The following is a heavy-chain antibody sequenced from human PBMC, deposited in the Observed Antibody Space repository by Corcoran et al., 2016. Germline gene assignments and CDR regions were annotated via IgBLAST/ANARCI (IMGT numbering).Heavy chain of an antibody. CDR3: ARDRYCSGGSCISAFDI. J-gene: IGHJ3*02. CDR1: GGTFSSYA. Sequence: QVQLVQSGAEVKKPGSSVKVSCKASGGTFSSYAISWVRQAPGQGLEWMGGIIPIFGTATYATKFQGRVTITADESTSTAYMELSSLRSEDTAVYYCARDRYCSGGSCISAFDIWGQGTMVTVSS. V-gene: IGHV1-69*01. CDR2: IIPIFGTA. D-gene: IGHD2-15*01.